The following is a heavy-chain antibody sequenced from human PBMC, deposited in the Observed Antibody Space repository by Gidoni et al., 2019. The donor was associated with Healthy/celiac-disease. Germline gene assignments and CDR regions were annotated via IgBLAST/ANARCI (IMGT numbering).Heavy chain of an antibody. CDR1: GFTFSSYA. CDR2: IRGSGGST. V-gene: IGHV3-23*01. Sequence: EVQLLESGGGLVQPGGSLRLSCAASGFTFSSYALRSVRQAPGKGLEWCSSIRGSGGSTYYEDSGKGRFTIARDNSKNTLYLQMNSLRAEDTAVYYCAKDQGYDILTGYYSAYYYYGMDVWGQGTTVTVSS. D-gene: IGHD3-9*01. J-gene: IGHJ6*02. CDR3: AKDQGYDILTGYYSAYYYYGMDV.